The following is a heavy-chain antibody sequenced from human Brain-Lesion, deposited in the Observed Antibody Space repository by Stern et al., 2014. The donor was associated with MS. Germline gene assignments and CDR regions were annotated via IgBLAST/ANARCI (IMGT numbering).Heavy chain of an antibody. CDR3: ARSPATPSGYDRFDY. CDR1: GYLFDDYW. V-gene: IGHV5-51*03. D-gene: IGHD5-12*01. Sequence: EVQLVQSGAEVKKPGESLKISCEASGYLFDDYWIGWVRQMSGRGLELVAIIFPRDSNTRYSPSVQGQVPISADKSISTAYLQWSGLKPADPAIYYCARSPATPSGYDRFDYWGQGALVTVSS. CDR2: IFPRDSNT. J-gene: IGHJ4*02.